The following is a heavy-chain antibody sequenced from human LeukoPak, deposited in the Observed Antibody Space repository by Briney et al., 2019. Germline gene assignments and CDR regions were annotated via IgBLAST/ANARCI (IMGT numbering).Heavy chain of an antibody. CDR1: GFTFSGYS. CDR2: FGTRSTSI. Sequence: GGSLRLSCTASGFTFSGYSMNWIRQAPGKGLEWVSSFGTRSTSIYHAGSVKGRFAIFRDNAKNSLYLQMNSLRAEDTALYYCAKIGYSGYDFDYWGQGTLVTVSS. V-gene: IGHV3-21*01. J-gene: IGHJ4*02. CDR3: AKIGYSGYDFDY. D-gene: IGHD5-12*01.